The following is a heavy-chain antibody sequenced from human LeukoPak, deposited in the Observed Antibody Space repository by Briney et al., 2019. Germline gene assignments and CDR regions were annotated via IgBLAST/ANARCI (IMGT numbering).Heavy chain of an antibody. CDR2: IYHSGST. Sequence: PSETLSLTCAVSGGSISSSNRWSWVRQPPGKGLEWIGEIYHSGSTNYNPSLKSRVTISVDRSKNQFSLKLTSVTAADTAVYYCTIYSNWFDPWGQGTLVTVSS. V-gene: IGHV4-4*02. CDR3: TIYSNWFDP. J-gene: IGHJ5*02. CDR1: GGSISSSNR. D-gene: IGHD2-15*01.